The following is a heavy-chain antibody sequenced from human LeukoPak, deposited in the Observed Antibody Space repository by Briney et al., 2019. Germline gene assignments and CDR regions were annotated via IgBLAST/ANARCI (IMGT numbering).Heavy chain of an antibody. CDR2: INHSGST. V-gene: IGHV4-34*01. J-gene: IGHJ5*02. CDR3: ARAPPGDYYDSSGYHT. Sequence: NASETLSLTCAVYGGSFSGYYWSWIRQPPGKGLEWIGEINHSGSTNYNPSLKSRVTISVDTSKNRFSLKLSSVAAADTAVYYCARAPPGDYYDSSGYHTWGQGTLVTVSS. CDR1: GGSFSGYY. D-gene: IGHD3-22*01.